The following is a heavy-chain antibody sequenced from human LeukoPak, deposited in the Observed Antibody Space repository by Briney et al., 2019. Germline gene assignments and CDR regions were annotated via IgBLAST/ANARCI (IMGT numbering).Heavy chain of an antibody. J-gene: IGHJ3*02. CDR3: ARYYDILTGEDAFDI. D-gene: IGHD3-9*01. CDR1: GFTFSSYS. Sequence: GGSLRLSCAASGFTFSSYSMNWVRQAPGKGLEWVSSISSSSSYICYADSVKGRFTISRDNAKNSLYLQMNSLRAEDTAVYYCARYYDILTGEDAFDIWGQGTMVTVSS. CDR2: ISSSSSYI. V-gene: IGHV3-21*01.